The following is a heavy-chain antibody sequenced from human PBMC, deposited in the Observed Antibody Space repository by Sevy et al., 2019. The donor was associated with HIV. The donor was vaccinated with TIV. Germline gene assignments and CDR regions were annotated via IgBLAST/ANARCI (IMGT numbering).Heavy chain of an antibody. Sequence: GESLKISCEGSGYSFTSHWIGWVRHMPGKGLEGRGIIYPDDSETRYSPSFQGQVTFSADKSISTAYLQWSSLKASDTAMYYCATSRSGYFDSSGYYIYWGQGTMVTVSS. CDR1: GYSFTSHW. CDR3: ATSRSGYFDSSGYYIY. CDR2: IYPDDSET. J-gene: IGHJ4*02. V-gene: IGHV5-51*01. D-gene: IGHD3-22*01.